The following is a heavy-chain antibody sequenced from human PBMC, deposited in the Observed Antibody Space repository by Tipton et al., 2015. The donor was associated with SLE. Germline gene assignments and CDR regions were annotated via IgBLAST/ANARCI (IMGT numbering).Heavy chain of an antibody. Sequence: SLRLSCTASRFTFSNYNMNWVRQAPGKGLEWISFIYGDGSRKSYADSVKGRFTISRDDAKSSLFLQMNSLRVDDTAVYYCASLRGITGASDSWGQGTLVTVSS. V-gene: IGHV3-48*04. CDR2: IYGDGSRK. CDR3: ASLRGITGASDS. CDR1: RFTFSNYN. D-gene: IGHD1-20*01. J-gene: IGHJ4*02.